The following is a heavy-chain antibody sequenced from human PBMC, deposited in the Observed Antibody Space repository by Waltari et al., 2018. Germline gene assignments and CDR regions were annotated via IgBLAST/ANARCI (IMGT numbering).Heavy chain of an antibody. Sequence: QVQLVQSGAEVKKPGSSVKVSCKASGGTFSSYAISWVRQAPGQGLEWMGRIIPIFGTANYEQKFQGRVTITADKSTSTAYMELSSLRSEDTAVYYCARGGCSSTSCYYYFDYWGQGTLVTVSS. J-gene: IGHJ4*02. CDR2: IIPIFGTA. V-gene: IGHV1-69*08. CDR3: ARGGCSSTSCYYYFDY. CDR1: GGTFSSYA. D-gene: IGHD2-2*01.